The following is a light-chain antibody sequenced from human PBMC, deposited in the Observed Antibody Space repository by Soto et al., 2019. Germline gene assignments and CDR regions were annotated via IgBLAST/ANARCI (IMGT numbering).Light chain of an antibody. Sequence: EIVLTQSPGTLSLSPGERATLSCRASQSVSSIYLAWYQQKPGQGPRLLIYGASSRATGIPDRFSGSGSGTDFTLTISRLEPEDFAVYYCQQYGSSRWTVGQGTKVEI. CDR1: QSVSSIY. CDR3: QQYGSSRWT. J-gene: IGKJ1*01. CDR2: GAS. V-gene: IGKV3-20*01.